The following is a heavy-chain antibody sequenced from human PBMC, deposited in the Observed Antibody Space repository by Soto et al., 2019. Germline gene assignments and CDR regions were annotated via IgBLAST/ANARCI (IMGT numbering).Heavy chain of an antibody. CDR2: ISSSGSTI. D-gene: IGHD2-2*01. CDR1: GFTFSDNY. J-gene: IGHJ4*01. Sequence: QVQLVESGGGLVKPGGSLRLSCAASGFTFSDNYMSWIRQAPGKGLEWVSYISSSGSTIYYADSVKGRFNISRNNAKNSLYLQMNSLRAEDTAVYYCASGYCSSASCPFDYWGHGTLVTFSS. CDR3: ASGYCSSASCPFDY. V-gene: IGHV3-11*01.